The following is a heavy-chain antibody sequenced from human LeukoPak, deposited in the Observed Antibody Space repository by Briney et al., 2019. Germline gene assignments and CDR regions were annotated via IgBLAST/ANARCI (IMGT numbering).Heavy chain of an antibody. CDR2: ISGSGGST. CDR1: GFTFSSYA. D-gene: IGHD3-3*01. CDR3: AKEPFLEWLPPLFDY. J-gene: IGHJ4*02. V-gene: IGHV3-23*01. Sequence: PGGSLRLSCAASGFTFSSYAMGWVRQAPGKGLEWVSAISGSGGSTYYADSVKGRFTISRDNSKNTLYLQMNSLRAEDTAVYYCAKEPFLEWLPPLFDYWGQGTLVTVSS.